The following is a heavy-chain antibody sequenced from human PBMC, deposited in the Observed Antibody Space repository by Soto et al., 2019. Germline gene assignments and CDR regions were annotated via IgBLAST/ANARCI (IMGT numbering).Heavy chain of an antibody. Sequence: PSETLSLTCAVYGGSFSGYYWSWIRQPPGKGLEWIGEINHSGSTNYNPSLKSRVTISVDTSKNQFSLKLSSVTAADTAVYYCASQSVDYYDSSGSVDRSCDYWGQGTLVTVS. CDR2: INHSGST. J-gene: IGHJ4*02. CDR1: GGSFSGYY. D-gene: IGHD3-22*01. V-gene: IGHV4-34*01. CDR3: ASQSVDYYDSSGSVDRSCDY.